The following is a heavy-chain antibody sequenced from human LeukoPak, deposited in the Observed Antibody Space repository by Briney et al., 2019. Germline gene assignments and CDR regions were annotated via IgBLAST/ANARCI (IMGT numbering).Heavy chain of an antibody. D-gene: IGHD6-13*01. Sequence: ASVKVSCKAFGYTFTSYDINWVRQATGQGLEWMGWMNPNSGNTGYAQKFQGRVTMTRNTSISTAYMELSSLRSEDTAVYYCAREGSYEQPTSNDAFDIWGQGTMVTVSS. CDR2: MNPNSGNT. V-gene: IGHV1-8*01. J-gene: IGHJ3*02. CDR3: AREGSYEQPTSNDAFDI. CDR1: GYTFTSYD.